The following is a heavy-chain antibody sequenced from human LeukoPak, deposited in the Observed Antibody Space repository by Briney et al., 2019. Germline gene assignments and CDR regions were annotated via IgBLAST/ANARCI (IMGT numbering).Heavy chain of an antibody. D-gene: IGHD3-10*01. CDR1: GFTFSSYG. V-gene: IGHV3-23*01. J-gene: IGHJ4*02. Sequence: GGSLRLSCAASGFTFSSYGMRGAPEAPGEALEWVSAISGSDGRTYYADSVEGRFTLSRDNSKNTLYLKMNSLRAEHTGVYYCAKAVPWFGELLYVDYWGQGTLVTVSS. CDR2: ISGSDGRT. CDR3: AKAVPWFGELLYVDY.